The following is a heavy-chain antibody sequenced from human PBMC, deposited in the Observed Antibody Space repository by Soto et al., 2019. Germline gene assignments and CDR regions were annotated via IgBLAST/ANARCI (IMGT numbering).Heavy chain of an antibody. D-gene: IGHD2-21*02. Sequence: GGSLRLSCAATGFTFSTYTINWVRQAPGKGLEWVASISSSSRDIFYADSVKARFTISRDNAKSSVDLQMNSLRVGDTAIYYWARGSRGGDCIDVWGQGTTVTVSS. V-gene: IGHV3-21*01. J-gene: IGHJ6*02. CDR3: ARGSRGGDCIDV. CDR2: ISSSSRDI. CDR1: GFTFSTYT.